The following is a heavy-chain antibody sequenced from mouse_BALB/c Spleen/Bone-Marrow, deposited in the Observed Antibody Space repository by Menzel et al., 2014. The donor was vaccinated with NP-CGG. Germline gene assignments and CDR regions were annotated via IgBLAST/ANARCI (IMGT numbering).Heavy chain of an antibody. CDR3: ARERTARATSFAY. Sequence: SGPELVKPGASVKMSCKASGYTFTSYVMHWVKQKPGQGLEWIGYINPYNDGTKYNEKFKGKATLTSDKSSSTAYMELSSLTSEDSAVYYCARERTARATSFAYWGQGTLVTVSA. J-gene: IGHJ3*01. CDR2: INPYNDGT. V-gene: IGHV1-14*01. CDR1: GYTFTSYV. D-gene: IGHD3-2*01.